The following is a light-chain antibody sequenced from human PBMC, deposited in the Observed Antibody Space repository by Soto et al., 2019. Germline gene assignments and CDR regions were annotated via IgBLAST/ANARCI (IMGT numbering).Light chain of an antibody. Sequence: EVVLTQSPATLSLSPGERATLSCRASQNVSIYLAWYQQKTGPVPRLLIYDATNRAAAIPPRFSGSGSGTDFTLTISSLEPEDLAVYYCQQRYSWPPLTFGGGTKVEIK. CDR3: QQRYSWPPLT. CDR1: QNVSIY. J-gene: IGKJ4*01. V-gene: IGKV3-11*01. CDR2: DAT.